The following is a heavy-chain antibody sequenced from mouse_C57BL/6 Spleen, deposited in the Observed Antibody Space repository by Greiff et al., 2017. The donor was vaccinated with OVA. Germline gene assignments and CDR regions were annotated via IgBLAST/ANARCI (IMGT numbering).Heavy chain of an antibody. D-gene: IGHD3-3*01. CDR3: ARSRGREGAMDY. V-gene: IGHV1-26*01. J-gene: IGHJ4*01. Sequence: EVQLQQSGPELVKPGASVKISCKASGYTFTDYYMNWVKQSHGKSLEWIGDINPNNGGTSYNQKFKGKATLTVDKSSSTAYMELRSLTSEDSAVYYCARSRGREGAMDYWGQGTSVTVSS. CDR2: INPNNGGT. CDR1: GYTFTDYY.